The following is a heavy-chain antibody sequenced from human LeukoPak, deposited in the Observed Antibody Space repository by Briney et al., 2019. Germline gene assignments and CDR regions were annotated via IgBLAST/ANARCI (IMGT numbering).Heavy chain of an antibody. CDR2: ISAYNGNT. J-gene: IGHJ4*02. CDR1: GYTFTSYG. V-gene: IGHV1-18*04. D-gene: IGHD3-10*01. Sequence: GASVKVSCKASGYTFTSYGISWVRQAPGQGLEWMGWISAYNGNTNYAQKLQGRVIMTTDTSTSTAYMELRSLRSDDTAVYYCARDPRRFGELLYDYWGQGTLVTVSS. CDR3: ARDPRRFGELLYDY.